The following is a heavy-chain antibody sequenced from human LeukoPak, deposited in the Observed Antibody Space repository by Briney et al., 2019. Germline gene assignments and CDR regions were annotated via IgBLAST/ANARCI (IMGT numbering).Heavy chain of an antibody. J-gene: IGHJ4*02. Sequence: PSETLSLTCTVSGGSISSGSYYWSWIRQPAGKGLEWIGRIYTSGSTNYNPSLKSRVTISVDTSKNQFSLKLSSVTAADTAVYYCARGTPPCMDYWGQGTLVTVSS. V-gene: IGHV4-61*02. CDR3: ARGTPPCMDY. CDR2: IYTSGST. D-gene: IGHD2-8*01. CDR1: GGSISSGSYY.